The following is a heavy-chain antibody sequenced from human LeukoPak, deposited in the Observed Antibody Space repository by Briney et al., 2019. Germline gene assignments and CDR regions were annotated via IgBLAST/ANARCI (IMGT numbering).Heavy chain of an antibody. V-gene: IGHV3-23*01. Sequence: GGSLRLSCAASGFTFSSYAMSWVRQAPGKGLEWVSAISGSDGSTYYAGSVKGRFTISRDNSKNTLYLQMNSLRAEDTAVYYCAKGTGNYYYYGMDVWGQGTTVTVPS. CDR2: ISGSDGST. CDR3: AKGTGNYYYYGMDV. J-gene: IGHJ6*02. CDR1: GFTFSSYA. D-gene: IGHD1-14*01.